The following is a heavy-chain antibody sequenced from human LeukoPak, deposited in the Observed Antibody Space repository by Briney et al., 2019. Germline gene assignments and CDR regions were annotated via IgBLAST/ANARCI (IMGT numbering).Heavy chain of an antibody. CDR1: GFTFNNAW. J-gene: IGHJ4*02. CDR2: IKSKTHGGTT. Sequence: GGSLRLSCAASGFTFNNAWMSWVRQAPGKGLEWVGRIKSKTHGGTTDYAAPVKGRFTISRDDSKNTLYLQMNSLRAEDTAVYYCARDQGYGDYRLPYWGQGTLVTVSS. D-gene: IGHD4-17*01. V-gene: IGHV3-15*01. CDR3: ARDQGYGDYRLPY.